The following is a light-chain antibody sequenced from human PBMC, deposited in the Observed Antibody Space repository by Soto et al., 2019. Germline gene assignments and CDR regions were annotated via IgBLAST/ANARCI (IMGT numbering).Light chain of an antibody. J-gene: IGLJ2*01. V-gene: IGLV2-14*01. CDR1: SSDVGRYNY. CDR2: EVS. CDR3: CSYTSSTSAV. Sequence: QSALTQPASVSGSPGQSITISCTGTSSDVGRYNYVSWFQQHPGKAPKLMIFEVSTRPSGVSNRFSGSKSGNTASLTISGLQIEDEADYYCCSYTSSTSAVFGGGTPLPVL.